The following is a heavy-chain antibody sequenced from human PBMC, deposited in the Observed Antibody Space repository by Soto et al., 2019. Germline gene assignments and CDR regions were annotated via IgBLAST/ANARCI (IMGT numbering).Heavy chain of an antibody. CDR2: IDPSDSYT. D-gene: IGHD3-9*01. CDR1: GYSFTSCW. Sequence: PGESLKISCKGSGYSFTSCWISWVRQMPWKGLEWMGRIDPSDSYTNYSPSFQGHVTISADKSISTAYLQWSSLKASDTAMYYCARLVTSYYYYGMDVWGQGTTVTVSS. CDR3: ARLVTSYYYYGMDV. V-gene: IGHV5-10-1*01. J-gene: IGHJ6*02.